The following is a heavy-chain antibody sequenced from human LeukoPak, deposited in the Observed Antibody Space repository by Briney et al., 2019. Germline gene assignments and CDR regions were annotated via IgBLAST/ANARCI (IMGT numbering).Heavy chain of an antibody. CDR1: GFTFSNAW. CDR3: TTVVGAKGDYFDY. V-gene: IGHV3-15*01. J-gene: IGHJ4*02. Sequence: GGSLRLSCAASGFTFSNAWVSWVRQAPGKGLEWVGRIKSKTDGGTTDYAAPVKGRFTISRDDSKNTLYLQMNSLKTEDTAVYYCTTVVGAKGDYFDYWGQGTLVTVSS. D-gene: IGHD1-26*01. CDR2: IKSKTDGGTT.